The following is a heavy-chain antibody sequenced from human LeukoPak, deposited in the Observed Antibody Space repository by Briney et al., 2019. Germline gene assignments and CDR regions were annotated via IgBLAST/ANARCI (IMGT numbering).Heavy chain of an antibody. CDR1: GGSFSGYY. D-gene: IGHD6-13*01. CDR2: INHSGST. J-gene: IGHJ5*02. CDR3: ARAFHIAAAGKGRFDP. Sequence: PSETLSLTCAVYGGSFSGYYWSWIRQPPGKGLEWIGEINHSGSTNYNPSLKSRVTISVDTSKNQFSLKLSSVTAADTAVYYCARAFHIAAAGKGRFDPWGQGTLVTVSS. V-gene: IGHV4-34*01.